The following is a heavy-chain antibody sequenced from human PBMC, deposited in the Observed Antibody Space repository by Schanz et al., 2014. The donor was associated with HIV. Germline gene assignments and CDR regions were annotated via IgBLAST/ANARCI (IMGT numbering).Heavy chain of an antibody. CDR2: ISGSGGST. V-gene: IGHV3-23*04. J-gene: IGHJ4*02. D-gene: IGHD2-2*01. CDR3: AKSQKGASCCFPLDS. Sequence: VQLVESGGGVVQPGRSLRLSCAASGFTFSSYAMSWVRQAPGKGLEWVSAISGSGGSTYYADSVKGRFTISRDNSKNTLYLQMNSLRTEDTAVYYCAKSQKGASCCFPLDSWGQGTLVTVFS. CDR1: GFTFSSYA.